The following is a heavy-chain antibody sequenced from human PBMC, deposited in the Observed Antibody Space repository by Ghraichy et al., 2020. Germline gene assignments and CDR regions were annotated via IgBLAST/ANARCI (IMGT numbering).Heavy chain of an antibody. CDR1: GFTFSTHW. CDR3: ARLSLSARYKDV. Sequence: GGSLRLSCEASGFTFSTHWMRWVRQAPGKGLEWVASIKQDGSEKYYVDSVKGRLTISRDNAKNSLYLQMNSLRAEDTAVYYCARLSLSARYKDVWGQGTTVTVSS. V-gene: IGHV3-7*01. J-gene: IGHJ6*02. D-gene: IGHD6-6*01. CDR2: IKQDGSEK.